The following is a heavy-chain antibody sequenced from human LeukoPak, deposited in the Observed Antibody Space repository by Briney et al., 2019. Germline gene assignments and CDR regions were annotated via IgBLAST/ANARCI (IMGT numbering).Heavy chain of an antibody. Sequence: ASVKVSCKASGGTFSSYAISWVRQAPGQGLEWMGRIIPILGIANYAQKFQGRVTITADKSTSTAYMELSSLRSEDTAVYYCAGAPSSSWLYFDYWGQGTLVTVSS. CDR3: AGAPSSSWLYFDY. CDR1: GGTFSSYA. V-gene: IGHV1-69*04. CDR2: IIPILGIA. D-gene: IGHD6-13*01. J-gene: IGHJ4*02.